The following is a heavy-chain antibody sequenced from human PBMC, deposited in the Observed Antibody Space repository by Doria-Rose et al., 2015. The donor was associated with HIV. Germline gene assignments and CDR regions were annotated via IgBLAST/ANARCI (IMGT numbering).Heavy chain of an antibody. Sequence: QVTLKESGPVLVKPTETPTLTCTVSGVSLSSPGMGVSWIRQPPGKALEWLANIVSDDGRSYKTSLKSRLAISRGTSKSQVVLTMTDMDPVDTATYYCARIKSSRWYHKYYFDFWGQGTLVIVSA. CDR3: ARIKSSRWYHKYYFDF. D-gene: IGHD6-13*01. V-gene: IGHV2-26*01. CDR2: IVSDDGR. J-gene: IGHJ4*02. CDR1: GVSLSSPGMG.